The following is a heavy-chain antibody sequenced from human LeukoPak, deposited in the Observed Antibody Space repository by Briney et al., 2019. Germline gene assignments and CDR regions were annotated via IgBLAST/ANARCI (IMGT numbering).Heavy chain of an antibody. J-gene: IGHJ3*02. D-gene: IGHD5-12*01. CDR3: ARDMRVVDIVATITDRAFDI. CDR1: GYTFTSYA. Sequence: ASVKVSCKASGYTFTSYAMHWVRQAPGQGLEWMGWISTKTGNPMYAQGFTGRFVFSLDTSVSTAYLQISSLKAEDTAVYYCARDMRVVDIVATITDRAFDIWGQGTMVTVSS. V-gene: IGHV7-4-1*02. CDR2: ISTKTGNP.